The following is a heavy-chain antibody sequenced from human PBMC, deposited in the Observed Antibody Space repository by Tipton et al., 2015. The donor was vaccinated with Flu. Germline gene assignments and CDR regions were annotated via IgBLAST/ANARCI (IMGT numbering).Heavy chain of an antibody. CDR3: ARQAYRRFDP. V-gene: IGHV6-1*01. J-gene: IGHJ5*02. CDR1: GDSASSTGAA. Sequence: GLEKPSQTLSLTCSTSGDSASSTGAAWVWIRRSPSRGLECLGRTYYRSQWYSDYAGSVQGRITINTDSSKNQFSLHLYSVTPEDTAIYYCARQAYRRFDPWGQGTQVTVSS. CDR2: TYYRSQWYS. D-gene: IGHD3-16*02.